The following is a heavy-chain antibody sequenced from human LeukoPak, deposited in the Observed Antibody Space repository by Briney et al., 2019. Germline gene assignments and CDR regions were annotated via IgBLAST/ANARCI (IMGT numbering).Heavy chain of an antibody. D-gene: IGHD1-1*01. J-gene: IGHJ5*02. Sequence: GGSLRLSCAASGFTFGSYGTTWVRQAPGKGLEWVSAIGGGGLGTYYADSVKGRFTISRDNSRNTLYLQMNSLRVEDTAKYYCAKDLRGNWNWFDARGQGTLVTVSS. CDR1: GFTFGSYG. V-gene: IGHV3-23*01. CDR2: IGGGGLGT. CDR3: AKDLRGNWNWFDA.